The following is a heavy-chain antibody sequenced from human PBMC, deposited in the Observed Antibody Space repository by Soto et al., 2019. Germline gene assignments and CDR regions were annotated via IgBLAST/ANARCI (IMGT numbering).Heavy chain of an antibody. CDR2: IIPIFGTA. J-gene: IGHJ4*02. V-gene: IGHV1-69*06. D-gene: IGHD3-3*01. CDR1: GGTFSSYA. Sequence: QVQLVQSGAEVKKPGSSVKVSCKASGGTFSSYAISWVRQAPVQGLEWMGGIIPIFGTANYAQKFQGRVTINADKSTRTAYMELSSLRSEDKAVYYCASREYYEFGSGYYTPDYWGQGTLVTVSS. CDR3: ASREYYEFGSGYYTPDY.